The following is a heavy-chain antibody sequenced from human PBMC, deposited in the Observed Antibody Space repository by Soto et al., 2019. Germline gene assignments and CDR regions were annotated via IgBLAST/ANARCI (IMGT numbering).Heavy chain of an antibody. CDR1: GGLFSSYA. J-gene: IGHJ4*02. CDR2: IIPVSNTA. D-gene: IGHD3-22*01. V-gene: IGHV1-69*01. CDR3: ARGGSGYVWFNEF. Sequence: QEQLVQSGAEVKKPGSSVKVSCKDPGGLFSSYAIRWVRQAPGQGLEWVGGIIPVSNTAYYAEKFQARVTITADESTNTAYMELTSLRSEVTAMYYCARGGSGYVWFNEFWGQGTLVTVSS.